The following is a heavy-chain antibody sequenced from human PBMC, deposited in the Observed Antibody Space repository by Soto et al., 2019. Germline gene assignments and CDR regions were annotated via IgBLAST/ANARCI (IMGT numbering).Heavy chain of an antibody. CDR3: AGYLYGSGIWYFNL. CDR1: GDSVRNGNHY. D-gene: IGHD3-10*01. CDR2: IYYTGRT. V-gene: IGHV4-61*01. J-gene: IGHJ2*01. Sequence: QVQLQESGPGLVKPSETLSLSCTVSGDSVRNGNHYWSWIRQPPGKGLEWIGYIYYTGRTNYNPSLKSRVTMSLDASNNQFALKMASVTAADTALYYCAGYLYGSGIWYFNLWGRGTLVTASS.